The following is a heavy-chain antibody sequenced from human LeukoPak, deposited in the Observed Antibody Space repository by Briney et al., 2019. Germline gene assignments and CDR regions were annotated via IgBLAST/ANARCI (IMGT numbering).Heavy chain of an antibody. Sequence: KPGGSLRLSCAASGFTFSDYYMSWIRQAPGKGLECVSYISSSGNTTYHADFVKGRFTISRDNAKNSLYLQMSSLRAEDTAVYYCARDGGSSWYFDYWGQGTLVTVSS. V-gene: IGHV3-11*04. CDR2: ISSSGNTT. CDR3: ARDGGSSWYFDY. D-gene: IGHD6-13*01. J-gene: IGHJ4*02. CDR1: GFTFSDYY.